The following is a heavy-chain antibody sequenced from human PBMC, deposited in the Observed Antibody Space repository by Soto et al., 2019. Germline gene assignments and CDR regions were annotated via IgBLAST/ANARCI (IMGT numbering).Heavy chain of an antibody. J-gene: IGHJ5*02. CDR2: ISSYNGNT. D-gene: IGHD2-2*01. Sequence: ASVKVSCKASGYTFTSYGISWVRQAPGQGLEWMGWISSYNGNTNYAQKGQGRVTMTTDKSTSTTYMELRSLRSDDTAVYYCARGPRYCSSTSCFSGVTSFDPWG. V-gene: IGHV1-18*04. CDR3: ARGPRYCSSTSCFSGVTSFDP. CDR1: GYTFTSYG.